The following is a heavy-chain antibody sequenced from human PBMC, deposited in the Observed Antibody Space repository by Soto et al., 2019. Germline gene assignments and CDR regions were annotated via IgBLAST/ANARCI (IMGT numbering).Heavy chain of an antibody. V-gene: IGHV4-30-4*01. CDR3: ARVVYSTSKRFLARWFDP. J-gene: IGHJ5*02. CDR2: IYYSGST. Sequence: QVQLQESGPGLVKPSQTLSLTCTVSGGSTSSGDYYWSWIRQPPGKGLEWIGYIYYSGSTYYNPSLKSRVTISIDTSKNQFSLKLNSVTAADTAVYYCARVVYSTSKRFLARWFDPWGQGTLVTVSS. D-gene: IGHD3-3*01. CDR1: GGSTSSGDYY.